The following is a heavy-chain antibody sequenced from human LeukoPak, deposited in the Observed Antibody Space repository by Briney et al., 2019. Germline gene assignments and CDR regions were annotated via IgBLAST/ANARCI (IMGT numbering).Heavy chain of an antibody. CDR3: AKDRHAPGRYCSSTTCFPFDL. CDR1: GFTFSSYS. D-gene: IGHD2-2*01. Sequence: GGSLRLSCAASGFTFSSYSMNWVRQAPGKGLEWVSSIFPSGGEIHYADAVKGRFTISRDNSKSTLYLQMNSLRAEDTAVYYCAKDRHAPGRYCSSTTCFPFDLWGQGTLVTVSS. CDR2: IFPSGGEI. J-gene: IGHJ4*02. V-gene: IGHV3-23*01.